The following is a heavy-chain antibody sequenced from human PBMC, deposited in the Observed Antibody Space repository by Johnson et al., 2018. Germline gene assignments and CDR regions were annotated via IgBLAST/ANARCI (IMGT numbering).Heavy chain of an antibody. D-gene: IGHD1-14*01. Sequence: VQLVESGEGLVKPGGSLRLSCAASGFTFSEYTMNWVRQAPGKGLEWVSFIIGSSNYIYYADSVKGRFTISRANAKNSLYLEMNSLRVEDTAVYYCARDYHRPGLNGMDVWGQGTTVTVSS. CDR2: IIGSSNYI. V-gene: IGHV3-21*01. CDR3: ARDYHRPGLNGMDV. J-gene: IGHJ6*02. CDR1: GFTFSEYT.